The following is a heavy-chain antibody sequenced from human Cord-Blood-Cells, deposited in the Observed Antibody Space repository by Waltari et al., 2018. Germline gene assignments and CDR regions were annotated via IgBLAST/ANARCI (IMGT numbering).Heavy chain of an antibody. CDR2: INAGNGNT. D-gene: IGHD6-6*01. CDR3: ARDQLVSGYFDY. CDR1: GYTFTSYA. J-gene: IGHJ4*02. V-gene: IGHV1-3*01. Sequence: QVQLVQSGAEVKKPGASVKVSCKASGYTFTSYAMHWVRQAPGQRLEWMGWINAGNGNTKYSQKFQGRVTITRDTSASTAYMELSSLRSEDTAVYYCARDQLVSGYFDYWGQGTLVTVSS.